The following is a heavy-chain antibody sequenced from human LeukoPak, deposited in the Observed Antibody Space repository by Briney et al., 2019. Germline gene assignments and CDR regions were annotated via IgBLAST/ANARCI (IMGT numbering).Heavy chain of an antibody. Sequence: GGSLRLSCAASGFTFSSYAMSWVRQAPGKGLEWVSAISGSGGSTYYADSVKGRFTISRDNSKNTLYLQMNSLRDENTAVYYCAKDMEKGSTQLIQIDYWGQGTLVTVSS. CDR3: AKDMEKGSTQLIQIDY. CDR1: GFTFSSYA. CDR2: ISGSGGST. V-gene: IGHV3-23*01. J-gene: IGHJ4*02. D-gene: IGHD1-26*01.